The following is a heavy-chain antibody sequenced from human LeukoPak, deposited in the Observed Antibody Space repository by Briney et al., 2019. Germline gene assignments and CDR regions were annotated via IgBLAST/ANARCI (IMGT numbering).Heavy chain of an antibody. CDR1: GYTFTNYA. CDR3: AREDDILTMGMDV. V-gene: IGHV1-3*01. J-gene: IGHJ6*02. D-gene: IGHD3-9*01. CDR2: INAGNGNT. Sequence: GASVKVSCKGSGYTFTNYAVHWVRQAPGQRLEWMGWINAGNGNTKYSQKSQGRVTITRDTSASSAYMELSSLRSEDTAVYYCAREDDILTMGMDVWGQGTTVTVSS.